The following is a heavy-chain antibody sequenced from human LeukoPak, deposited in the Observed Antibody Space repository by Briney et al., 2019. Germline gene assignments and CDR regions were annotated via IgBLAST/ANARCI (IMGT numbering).Heavy chain of an antibody. Sequence: NLGDSLKISCKGSGHSFTRYWIIWVRQMPGKPVEWMGRIYPSDSYTKYGLSFRGHHNISGDNSLRRVYPQWSSLKASDTAMYYCARLPRIRYYYGMDVCGKGATLTVSS. V-gene: IGHV5-10-1*01. CDR3: ARLPRIRYYYGMDV. J-gene: IGHJ6*04. D-gene: IGHD2-15*01. CDR2: IYPSDSYT. CDR1: GHSFTRYW.